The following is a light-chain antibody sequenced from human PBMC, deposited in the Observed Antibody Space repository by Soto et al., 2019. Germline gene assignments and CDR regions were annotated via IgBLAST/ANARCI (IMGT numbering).Light chain of an antibody. CDR2: GAS. Sequence: EIVMTQSPATLSVSPGERATLSCRASQSVNTNLAWYQQKPGQAPRLLIYGASTRATGIPARFSGSGSGTDFTLTISSLEPEDFAVYYCQQYGSSGKFGQGTKGDI. J-gene: IGKJ1*01. CDR1: QSVNTN. CDR3: QQYGSSGK. V-gene: IGKV3-15*01.